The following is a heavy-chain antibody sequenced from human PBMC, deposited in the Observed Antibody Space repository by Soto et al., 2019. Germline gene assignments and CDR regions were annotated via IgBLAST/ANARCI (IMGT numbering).Heavy chain of an antibody. CDR1: GGTFSSYA. CDR3: AREGDYYDSSGYYGF. V-gene: IGHV1-69*06. D-gene: IGHD3-22*01. Sequence: QVQLVQSGAEVKQPGSSVKVSCKASGGTFSSYAISWVRQAPGQGLEWMGGIIPILGTANYAQKFQGRVTITADKSTSTAYMELSSLRSEDTAVYYCAREGDYYDSSGYYGFWGQGTLVTVSS. J-gene: IGHJ4*02. CDR2: IIPILGTA.